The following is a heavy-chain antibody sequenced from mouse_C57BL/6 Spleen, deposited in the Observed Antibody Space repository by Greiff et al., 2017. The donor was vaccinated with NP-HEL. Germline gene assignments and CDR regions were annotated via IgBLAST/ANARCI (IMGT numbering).Heavy chain of an antibody. Sequence: VQLQQSGAELARPGASVKLSCKASGYTFTSYGISWVKQRPGQGLEWIGEIYPRSGTTYYIEKFKGKATLTADKSSSTAYMELRSLTSEDSAVDFCARGDGYGYWYFDVWGTGTTVTVSS. V-gene: IGHV1-81*01. CDR3: ARGDGYGYWYFDV. D-gene: IGHD2-2*01. CDR1: GYTFTSYG. J-gene: IGHJ1*03. CDR2: IYPRSGTT.